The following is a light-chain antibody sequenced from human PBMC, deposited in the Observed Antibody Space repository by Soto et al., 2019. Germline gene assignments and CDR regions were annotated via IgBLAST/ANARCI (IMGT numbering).Light chain of an antibody. J-gene: IGKJ4*01. V-gene: IGKV3-15*01. CDR2: GAS. CDR1: QSVSSN. Sequence: EMVMTQSPATLSVSPGERATLSCRASQSVSSNLAWYQQKPGQAPRLLIHGASTRATGIPARFSGSGSGTEFTLTISSLQSEDFAVYYWQQYNNWPLTFGGGTKVDI. CDR3: QQYNNWPLT.